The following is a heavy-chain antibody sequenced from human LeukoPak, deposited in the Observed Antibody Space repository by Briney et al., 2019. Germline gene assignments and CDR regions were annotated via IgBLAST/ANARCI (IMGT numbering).Heavy chain of an antibody. J-gene: IGHJ4*02. CDR1: GYTFTSYD. D-gene: IGHD1-1*01. CDR3: ARGATRRLGPARY. CDR2: MNPNSGNT. Sequence: GASVKASCKASGYTFTSYDINWVRQATGQGLEWMGWMNPNSGNTGYAQKFQGRVTITRNTSISTAYMELSSLRSEDTAVYYCARGATRRLGPARYWGQGTLVTVSS. V-gene: IGHV1-8*03.